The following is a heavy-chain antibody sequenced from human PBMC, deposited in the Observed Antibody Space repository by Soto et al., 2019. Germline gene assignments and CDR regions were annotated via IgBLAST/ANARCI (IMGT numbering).Heavy chain of an antibody. CDR1: GFTFSTYG. CDR3: ARGYTDADY. CDR2: ILYDVINE. V-gene: IGHV3-33*01. J-gene: IGHJ4*02. Sequence: CLRLSWSASGFTFSTYGVHCVRQAPGKGLEWVAVILYDVINEYYADSVRGRLTICRDNSKTTLCLKMNSLQAEDTAVDYRARGYTDADYWGQGTQVTV. D-gene: IGHD5-18*01.